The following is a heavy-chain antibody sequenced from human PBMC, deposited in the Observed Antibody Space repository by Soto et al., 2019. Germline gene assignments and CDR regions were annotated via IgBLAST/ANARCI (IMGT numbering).Heavy chain of an antibody. CDR1: VLTFSSFA. V-gene: IGHV3-30-3*01. D-gene: IGHD6-13*01. CDR2: ISYEGSNK. J-gene: IGHJ4*02. CDR3: ARGGRSAAGRGYYFDY. Sequence: QVQLVESGEGVVQPGRSLMLSCAASVLTFSSFAMHWVRRAPGRGLGWVAFISYEGSNKYYADSVKGRFTISRDNSKNTLYLQMDSLRAEDTAVYYCARGGRSAAGRGYYFDYWGQGTLVTVSS.